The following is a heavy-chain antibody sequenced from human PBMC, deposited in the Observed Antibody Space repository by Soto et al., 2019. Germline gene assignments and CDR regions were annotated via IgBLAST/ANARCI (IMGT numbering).Heavy chain of an antibody. V-gene: IGHV4-4*02. D-gene: IGHD6-13*01. CDR3: ARGETQQQRDY. CDR2: IYHNGSS. J-gene: IGHJ4*02. CDR1: GGSLSSNNL. Sequence: PSETMSLTCAVSGGSLSSNNLWTWVRKTPGKGLEWIGEIYHNGSSKYNPSLKSRVIISVDKSKNQFSLKLSSVTDADTAVYYCARGETQQQRDYWGQGTLVTVSS.